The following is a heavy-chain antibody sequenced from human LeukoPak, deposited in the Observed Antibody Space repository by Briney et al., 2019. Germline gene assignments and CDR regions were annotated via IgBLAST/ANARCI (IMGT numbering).Heavy chain of an antibody. CDR3: ARVGYYDSSGYRDY. D-gene: IGHD3-22*01. CDR1: GGSFSGYY. J-gene: IGHJ4*02. Sequence: PSETLSLTCAVYGGSFSGYYWSWIRQPPGKGPEWIGEINHSGGTNYNPSLKSRVTISVDTSKNQFSLKLSSVTAADTAVYYCARVGYYDSSGYRDYWGQGTLVTVSS. V-gene: IGHV4-34*01. CDR2: INHSGGT.